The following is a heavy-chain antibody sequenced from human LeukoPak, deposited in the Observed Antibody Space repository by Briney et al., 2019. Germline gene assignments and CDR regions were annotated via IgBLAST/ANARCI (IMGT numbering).Heavy chain of an antibody. J-gene: IGHJ4*02. CDR1: GFTVSSNY. CDR3: ARDVGPYYYGSGSYYPLPSDY. V-gene: IGHV3-53*01. D-gene: IGHD3-10*01. CDR2: IYSDGST. Sequence: GGSLRLSCAASGFTVSSNYMSWVRQAPGKGLEWVSVIYSDGSTYYADSVKGRFTISRDNSKNTLYLQMNSLRAEDTAVYYCARDVGPYYYGSGSYYPLPSDYWGQGTLVTVSS.